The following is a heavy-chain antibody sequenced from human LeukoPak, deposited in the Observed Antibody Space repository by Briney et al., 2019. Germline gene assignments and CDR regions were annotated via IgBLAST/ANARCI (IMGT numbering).Heavy chain of an antibody. V-gene: IGHV5-51*01. Sequence: GESLKISCQASGYSFTSYWIGWVRQMPGKGLEWMGIIYPGDSDTRYSPSFQGQVTISADKSISTAYLQWSSLKASDTAMYYCARLAFWSGYYTGMDYWGQGTQVTVSS. D-gene: IGHD3-3*01. CDR1: GYSFTSYW. J-gene: IGHJ4*02. CDR2: IYPGDSDT. CDR3: ARLAFWSGYYTGMDY.